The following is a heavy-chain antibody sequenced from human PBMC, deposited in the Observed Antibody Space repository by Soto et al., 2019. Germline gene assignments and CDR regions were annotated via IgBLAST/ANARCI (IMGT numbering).Heavy chain of an antibody. D-gene: IGHD1-26*01. CDR2: ISYDGSNK. Sequence: VQLVESGGGVVQPGRSLRLSCAASGFTFSSYGMHWVRQAPGKGLEWVAVISYDGSNKYYADSVKGRFTISRDNSKNTLYLQMNSLRAEDTAVYYCAKEVGVGGDYWGQGTLVTVSS. CDR1: GFTFSSYG. V-gene: IGHV3-30*18. CDR3: AKEVGVGGDY. J-gene: IGHJ4*02.